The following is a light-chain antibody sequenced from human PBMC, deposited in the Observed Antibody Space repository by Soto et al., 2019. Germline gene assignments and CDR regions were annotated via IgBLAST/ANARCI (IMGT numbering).Light chain of an antibody. CDR3: QHRSNWPS. J-gene: IGKJ3*01. CDR1: QSVSSY. CDR2: DAS. V-gene: IGKV3-11*01. Sequence: EIVLTQSPATLSVSPGERATLSCRASQSVSSYLAWYQQKPGQPPRLLIYDASNRATGIPARFSGSGSGTDFTLTISSLEPEDFAVYYCQHRSNWPSFGPGTKVDIK.